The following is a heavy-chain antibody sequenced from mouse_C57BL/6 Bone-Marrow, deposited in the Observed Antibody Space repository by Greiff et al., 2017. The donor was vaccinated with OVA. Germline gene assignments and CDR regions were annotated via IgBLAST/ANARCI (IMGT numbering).Heavy chain of an antibody. V-gene: IGHV8-12*01. Sequence: QVTLKESGPGILQSSQTLSLTCSFSGFSLSTSGMGVSWIRQPSGKGLEWLAHIYWDDDKRYNPSLKSRLTISKDTSRNQVFLKITSVDTADTATYYCAGITTVVATGYFDVWGTGTTVTVSS. CDR3: AGITTVVATGYFDV. J-gene: IGHJ1*03. CDR2: IYWDDDK. CDR1: GFSLSTSGMG. D-gene: IGHD1-1*01.